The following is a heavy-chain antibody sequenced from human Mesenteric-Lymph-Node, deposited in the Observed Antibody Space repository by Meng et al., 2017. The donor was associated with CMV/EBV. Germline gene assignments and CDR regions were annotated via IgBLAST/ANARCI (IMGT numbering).Heavy chain of an antibody. CDR2: SSAYNGNT. CDR3: ATSSFLTYFDY. Sequence: ASVKVSCKSSGYIFTSYGITWVRQAPGQGLEWMGWSSAYNGNTNYAQKLQGRVTMTTDTSTSTAYMELRSLRSDDTAVYYCATSSFLTYFDYWGQGTLVTVSS. CDR1: GYIFTSYG. V-gene: IGHV1-18*01. J-gene: IGHJ4*02. D-gene: IGHD6-13*01.